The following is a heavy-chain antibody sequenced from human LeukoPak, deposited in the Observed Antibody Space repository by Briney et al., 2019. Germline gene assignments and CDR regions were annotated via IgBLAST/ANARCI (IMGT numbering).Heavy chain of an antibody. D-gene: IGHD3-22*01. CDR2: INWNGGST. J-gene: IGHJ3*02. CDR1: GFTFDDYG. V-gene: IGHV3-20*04. CDR3: ARDLSFYYDSSGYYFSDAFDI. Sequence: GGSLRLSCAASGFTFDDYGMSWVRQAPGKGLEWVSGINWNGGSTGYADSVKGRFTISRDNAKNSLYLQMNSLRAEDTAVYYCARDLSFYYDSSGYYFSDAFDIWGQGTMVTVSS.